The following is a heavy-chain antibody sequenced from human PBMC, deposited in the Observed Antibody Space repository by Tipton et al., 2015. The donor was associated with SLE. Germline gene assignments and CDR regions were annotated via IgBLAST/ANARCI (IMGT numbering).Heavy chain of an antibody. CDR3: ARGAGGTSIDY. J-gene: IGHJ4*02. Sequence: QVQLVQSGAEVKKPGSSVKVSCKASGGTFSSYSISWVRQAPGQGLEWMGSVIPIFGTPHYTQRFQDRVTITADKSTTTAYMELSSLRSDDTAVYYCARGAGGTSIDYWGQGTLVTVSS. CDR2: VIPIFGTP. V-gene: IGHV1-69*06. CDR1: GGTFSSYS.